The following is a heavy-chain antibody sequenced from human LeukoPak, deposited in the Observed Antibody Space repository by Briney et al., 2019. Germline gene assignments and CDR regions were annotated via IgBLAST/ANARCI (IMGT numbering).Heavy chain of an antibody. D-gene: IGHD4-17*01. CDR2: ISAYNGST. J-gene: IGHJ4*02. CDR3: ARVRYGDYVGSFDY. V-gene: IGHV1-18*01. CDR1: GGTFSSYA. Sequence: SVKVSCKASGGTFSSYAISWVRQAPGQGLEWMGWISAYNGSTNYAQKLQGRVTMTTDTSTSTAYMELRSLRSDDTAVYYCARVRYGDYVGSFDYWGQGTLVTVSS.